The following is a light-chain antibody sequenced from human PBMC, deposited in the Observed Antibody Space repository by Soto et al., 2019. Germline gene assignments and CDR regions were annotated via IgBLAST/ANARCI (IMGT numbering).Light chain of an antibody. CDR3: QQYNNWPPT. Sequence: EIVITQSPATLSVSTGERATLSCRASQSVSSNLAWYQQKPGQAPRLLIYGASTRDTGIPARFSGSGSGTECTLPISSLQSEDVEVDYCQQYNNWPPTFGQGTKVDIK. CDR1: QSVSSN. CDR2: GAS. V-gene: IGKV3-15*01. J-gene: IGKJ1*01.